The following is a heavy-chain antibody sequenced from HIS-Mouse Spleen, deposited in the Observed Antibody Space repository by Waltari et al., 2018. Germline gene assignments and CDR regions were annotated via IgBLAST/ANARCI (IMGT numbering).Heavy chain of an antibody. V-gene: IGHV3-30*18. Sequence: QVQLVESGGGVVQPGRSLRLSCAASGFTFSSYGMHWVRQAPGKGLEWVAVISYDGSNKDYADSVKGRFTSSRDNSKNTLYLQMNSLRAEDTAVYYCAKDSSGWYFDYWGQGTLVTVSS. J-gene: IGHJ4*02. CDR3: AKDSSGWYFDY. CDR1: GFTFSSYG. D-gene: IGHD6-19*01. CDR2: ISYDGSNK.